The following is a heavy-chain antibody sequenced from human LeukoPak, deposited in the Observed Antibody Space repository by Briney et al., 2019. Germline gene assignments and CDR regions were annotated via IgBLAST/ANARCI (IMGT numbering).Heavy chain of an antibody. J-gene: IGHJ4*02. CDR3: ARVSTVYYSIDY. V-gene: IGHV1-2*02. CDR2: INPNTGGT. CDR1: GYTFTGYY. D-gene: IGHD2-8*01. Sequence: ASVKVSCKASGYTFTGYYMHWVRQALGQGLEWMGWINPNTGGTNYAQKFQGRVTMTRDTSISTAYMELSRLRSDDTAVYYCARVSTVYYSIDYWGQGTLVTVSS.